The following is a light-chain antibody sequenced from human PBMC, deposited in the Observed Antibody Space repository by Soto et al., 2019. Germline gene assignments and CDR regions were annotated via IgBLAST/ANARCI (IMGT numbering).Light chain of an antibody. CDR3: QQYDNIPRK. CDR2: DAS. Sequence: DIQMTQSPSSLSASVGDRVTITCQASQEISNYLNWYQQKAGKAPKLLIYDASNLETGVPSRFSGSGSGTDFTFTISSLQPEDIATYYCQQYDNIPRKFGQGTKVEIK. J-gene: IGKJ1*01. V-gene: IGKV1-33*01. CDR1: QEISNY.